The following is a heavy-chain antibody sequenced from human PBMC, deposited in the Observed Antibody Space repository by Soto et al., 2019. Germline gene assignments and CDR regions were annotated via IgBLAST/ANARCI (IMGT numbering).Heavy chain of an antibody. D-gene: IGHD4-4*01. CDR1: GFTFTNYA. J-gene: IGHJ4*02. Sequence: VPLLESGGGLVQPGGSLRLSCAASGFTFTNYAMTWVRQAPGKGLEWVSISSGSGSGGSTNYADSVKGRFTISRDNSKNTLYLQMNSLRVEDTAVYYCAKDRDDYRNYVFDYWGQGTLVTVSS. V-gene: IGHV3-23*01. CDR3: AKDRDDYRNYVFDY. CDR2: SSGSGSGGST.